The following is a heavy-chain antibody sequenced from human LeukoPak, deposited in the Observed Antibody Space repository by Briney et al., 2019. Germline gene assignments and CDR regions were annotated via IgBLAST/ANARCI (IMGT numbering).Heavy chain of an antibody. CDR1: GFTFSSYA. CDR2: ISGSGGST. J-gene: IGHJ6*02. V-gene: IGHV3-23*01. Sequence: GGSLRLSCAASGFTFSSYAMSWVRQAPGKGLEWVSTISGSGGSTYYADSVKGRFTISRDNSKNTLYLQMNSLRAEDTAVYYCAKEGVWGITMVRGVTGNGMDVWGQGTTVTVSS. CDR3: AKEGVWGITMVRGVTGNGMDV. D-gene: IGHD3-10*01.